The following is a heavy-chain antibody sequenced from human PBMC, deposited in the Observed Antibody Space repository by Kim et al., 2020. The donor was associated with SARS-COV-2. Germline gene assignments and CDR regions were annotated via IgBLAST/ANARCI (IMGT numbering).Heavy chain of an antibody. CDR2: INHSGST. Sequence: SDTLSLTCAAYGGSFSGYYWSWIRQPPGKGLEWIGEINHSGSTNYNPSLKSRVTISVDTSKNQFSLKLSSVTAADTAVYYCARKWMAGQVWFDPWGQGTLVTVSS. CDR1: GGSFSGYY. J-gene: IGHJ5*02. CDR3: ARKWMAGQVWFDP. V-gene: IGHV4-34*01. D-gene: IGHD6-19*01.